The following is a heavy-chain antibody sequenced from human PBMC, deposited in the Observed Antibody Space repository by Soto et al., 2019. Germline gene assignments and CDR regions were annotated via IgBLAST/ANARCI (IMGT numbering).Heavy chain of an antibody. CDR2: IYYSGST. Sequence: SETLSLTCTVSGGSVSSRRYYWSGIRQPPGKGLEWIGYIYYSGSTNYNPSLKSRVTISVDTSKNQFSLKLSSVTAADTAVYYCARVWVRRYYGSGSYYRYYYYYYGMDVWGQGTTVT. CDR1: GGSVSSRRYY. V-gene: IGHV4-61*01. CDR3: ARVWVRRYYGSGSYYRYYYYYYGMDV. D-gene: IGHD3-10*01. J-gene: IGHJ6*02.